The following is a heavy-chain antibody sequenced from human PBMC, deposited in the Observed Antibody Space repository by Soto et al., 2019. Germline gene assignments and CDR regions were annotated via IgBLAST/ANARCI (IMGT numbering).Heavy chain of an antibody. J-gene: IGHJ6*02. D-gene: IGHD4-4*01. CDR2: INDGNGNT. V-gene: IGHV1-3*01. CDR1: GYTFTSYA. Sequence: QVQLVQSGAEVKKPGASVKVSCKASGYTFTSYAMHWVRQAPGQRLEWMGWINDGNGNTKYSQKFQGRVTITRDTSARTAYMELSSLRSEDTAVYYCASSYSNYALIDYYYYGMDVWGQGTTVTVSS. CDR3: ASSYSNYALIDYYYYGMDV.